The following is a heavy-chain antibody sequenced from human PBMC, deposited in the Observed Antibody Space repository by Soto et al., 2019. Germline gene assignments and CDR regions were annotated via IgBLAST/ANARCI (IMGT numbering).Heavy chain of an antibody. CDR1: GGTFSSFA. V-gene: IGHV1-69*13. CDR3: ARDASYDILTGSGYNWFDP. Sequence: GASVKVSCKASGGTFSSFAISWVRQAPGQGLEWMGGIILIFGTANYAQKFRGRVTITADESTSTAYTELSSLRSEDTAVYYCARDASYDILTGSGYNWFDPWGQGTLVTVSS. CDR2: IILIFGTA. J-gene: IGHJ5*02. D-gene: IGHD3-9*01.